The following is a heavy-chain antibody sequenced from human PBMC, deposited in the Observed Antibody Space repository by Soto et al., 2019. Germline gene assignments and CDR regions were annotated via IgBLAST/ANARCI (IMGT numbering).Heavy chain of an antibody. D-gene: IGHD1-26*01. V-gene: IGHV1-2*02. CDR3: ARMRLRSTGPWENWFDP. CDR1: GNIFTDYY. CDR2: INPNSGVK. J-gene: IGHJ5*02. Sequence: GASVKVSCKASGNIFTDYYVHWVRQAPGQGLEWMGWINPNSGVKNYEQKFQGRVTMTRDTSITTTYMELSRLTSDDTAVYYCARMRLRSTGPWENWFDPWGQGTLVTVPQ.